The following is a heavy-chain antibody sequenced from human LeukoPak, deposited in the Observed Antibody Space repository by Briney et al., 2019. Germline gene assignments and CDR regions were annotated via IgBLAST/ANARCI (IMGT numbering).Heavy chain of an antibody. CDR2: IYHSGST. D-gene: IGHD6-13*01. V-gene: IGHV4-30-2*01. CDR1: GGSISSGGYY. CDR3: ASLAGGIATFDY. J-gene: IGHJ4*02. Sequence: SQTLSLTCTVSGGSISSGGYYWSWIRQPPGKGLEWIGYIYHSGSTYYNPSLKSRVTISVDRSKNQFSLKLSSVTAADTAVYYCASLAGGIATFDYWGQGTLVTVSS.